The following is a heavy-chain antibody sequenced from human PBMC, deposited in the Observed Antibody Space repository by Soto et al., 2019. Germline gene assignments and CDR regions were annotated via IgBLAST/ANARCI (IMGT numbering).Heavy chain of an antibody. D-gene: IGHD3-22*01. CDR1: GFTFSSYA. V-gene: IGHV3-23*01. Sequence: GGSLRLSCAAAGFTFSSYAMSWVRQAPGKGLEWVSAISGSGGSTYYADSVKGRFTISRDNSKDTLYLQMNSLRAEDTAVYYCAHEDSSGYYGPGDYWGQGTLVTVSS. J-gene: IGHJ4*02. CDR3: AHEDSSGYYGPGDY. CDR2: ISGSGGST.